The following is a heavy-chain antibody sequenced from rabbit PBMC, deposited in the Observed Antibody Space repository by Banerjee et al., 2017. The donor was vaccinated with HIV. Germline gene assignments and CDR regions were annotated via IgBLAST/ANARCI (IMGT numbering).Heavy chain of an antibody. V-gene: IGHV1S45*01. Sequence: QQQLEESGGGLVKPEGSLTLTCKASGFDFSSNAMCWVRQAPGKGPEWIACIYAGSSGGAYYASWVNGRFTISKTSSTTVTLQMTSLTAADTATYFCARRLNYVGYFDLWGPGTLVTVS. J-gene: IGHJ4*01. D-gene: IGHD4-2*01. CDR1: GFDFSSNA. CDR2: IYAGSSGGA. CDR3: ARRLNYVGYFDL.